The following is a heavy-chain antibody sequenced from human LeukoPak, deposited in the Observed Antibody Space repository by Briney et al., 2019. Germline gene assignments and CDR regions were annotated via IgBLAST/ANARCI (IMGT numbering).Heavy chain of an antibody. CDR1: GGSISSYY. Sequence: KPSETLSLTCTVSGGSISSYYWSWIRQPPGKGLEWIGYIYYSGSTNYNPSLKSRVTISVDTSKNQFSLKLSSVTAADTAVYYCARGEGSYYYDSIGYYIPNWYFDLWGRGTLVTVSS. V-gene: IGHV4-59*01. CDR3: ARGEGSYYYDSIGYYIPNWYFDL. D-gene: IGHD3-22*01. CDR2: IYYSGST. J-gene: IGHJ2*01.